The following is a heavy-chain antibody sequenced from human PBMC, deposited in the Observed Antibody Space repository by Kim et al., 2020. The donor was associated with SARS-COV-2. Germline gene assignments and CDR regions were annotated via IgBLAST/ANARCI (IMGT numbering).Heavy chain of an antibody. J-gene: IGHJ6*02. CDR2: ISWNSGSI. D-gene: IGHD3-10*01. V-gene: IGHV3-9*01. CDR3: AKVPYGSGIDYGMDV. CDR1: GFTFDDYA. Sequence: GGSLRLSCAASGFTFDDYAMHWVRQAPGKGLEWVSGISWNSGSIGYADSVKGRFTISRDNAKNSLYLQMNSLRAEDTALYYCAKVPYGSGIDYGMDVWGQGTTVTVSS.